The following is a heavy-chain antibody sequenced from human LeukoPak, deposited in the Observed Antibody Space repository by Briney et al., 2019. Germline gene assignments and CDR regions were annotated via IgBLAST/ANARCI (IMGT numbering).Heavy chain of an antibody. CDR1: GFTVSSYW. CDR2: ISADGSFT. V-gene: IGHV3-74*01. D-gene: IGHD2/OR15-2a*01. CDR3: TTANIGPDI. Sequence: PGGSLRLSCAASGFTVSSYWMHWVRQAPGKGLVWVTRISADGSFTLYADSVKGRFSISRDNGKNTLYLQMNSLRAEDTGVYYCTTANIGPDIWGQGTTVTVSS. J-gene: IGHJ3*02.